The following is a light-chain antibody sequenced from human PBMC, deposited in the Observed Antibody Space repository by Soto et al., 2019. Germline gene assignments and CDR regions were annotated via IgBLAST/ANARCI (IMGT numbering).Light chain of an antibody. Sequence: GDRVTITCRASQSISSWLAWYQQKPGKAPKLLIYDASSLESGVPSRFSGSGSGTEFTLTISSLQPDDFATYYCQQYNSYSWTFCQGTKVDIK. V-gene: IGKV1-5*01. J-gene: IGKJ1*01. CDR1: QSISSW. CDR3: QQYNSYSWT. CDR2: DAS.